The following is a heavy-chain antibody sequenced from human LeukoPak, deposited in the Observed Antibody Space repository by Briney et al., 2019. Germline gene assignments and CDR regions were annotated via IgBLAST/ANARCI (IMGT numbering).Heavy chain of an antibody. Sequence: GGSLRLSCAASGFTFSDYYMSWIRQAPGKGLEWVSAISGSGGSTYYADSVKGRFTISRDNSKNTLYLQMNSLRAEDTAVYYCAVPYGDYGNVFDYWGQGTLVTVSS. V-gene: IGHV3-23*01. J-gene: IGHJ4*02. D-gene: IGHD4-17*01. CDR1: GFTFSDYY. CDR2: ISGSGGST. CDR3: AVPYGDYGNVFDY.